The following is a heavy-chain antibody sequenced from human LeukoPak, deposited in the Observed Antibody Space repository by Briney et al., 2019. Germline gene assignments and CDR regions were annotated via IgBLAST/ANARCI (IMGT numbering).Heavy chain of an antibody. J-gene: IGHJ4*02. V-gene: IGHV3-30*02. D-gene: IGHD3-10*01. Sequence: PGGSLRLSCAASGFTFSSYGMHWVRQAPGKGLEWVAFIRYDGSNKYYADSVKGRFTISRDNSKNTLYLQMNSLRAEDTAVYYCAKDRFLYGSGSCFDYWGQGTLVTVSS. CDR1: GFTFSSYG. CDR3: AKDRFLYGSGSCFDY. CDR2: IRYDGSNK.